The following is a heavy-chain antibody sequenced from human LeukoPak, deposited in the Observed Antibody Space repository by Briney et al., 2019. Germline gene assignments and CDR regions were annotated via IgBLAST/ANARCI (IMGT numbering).Heavy chain of an antibody. CDR3: ARGVGVGATTAFDI. Sequence: SVKVSCKASGGTFSSYAISWVRQAPGQGLEWMGGIIPIFGTANYAQKFQGRVTITADESTSTAYMELSSLRSEDTAVYYCARGVGVGATTAFDIWGQGTMVTVSS. V-gene: IGHV1-69*13. D-gene: IGHD1-26*01. CDR1: GGTFSSYA. CDR2: IIPIFGTA. J-gene: IGHJ3*02.